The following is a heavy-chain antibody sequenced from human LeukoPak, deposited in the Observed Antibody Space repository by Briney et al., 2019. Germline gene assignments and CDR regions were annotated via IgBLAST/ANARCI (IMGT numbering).Heavy chain of an antibody. D-gene: IGHD3-22*01. J-gene: IGHJ6*03. V-gene: IGHV1-8*01. Sequence: ASVKVSCKASGYTFTSYDINWVRQATGQGLEWMGWMNPNSGNTGYAQKFQGRVTMTRNTSISTAYMELSSLRSEDTAVYYCARGSHGYYDSSGYSRGYPHYYYYMDVWGKGTTVTISS. CDR1: GYTFTSYD. CDR2: MNPNSGNT. CDR3: ARGSHGYYDSSGYSRGYPHYYYYMDV.